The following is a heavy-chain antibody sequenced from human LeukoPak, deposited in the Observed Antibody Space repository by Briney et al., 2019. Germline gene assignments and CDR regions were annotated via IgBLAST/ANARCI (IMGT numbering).Heavy chain of an antibody. J-gene: IGHJ6*03. D-gene: IGHD2-2*01. CDR2: IYTSGST. Sequence: SETLSLTCTVSGGSISSGSYYWRWIRQPAGKGLEWIVRIYTSGSTNYNPSLKSRVTISVDTSKNQFSLKLSSVTAADTAVYYCARGVENIVVVPAADYYYYYMDVWGKGTTVTVS. CDR1: GGSISSGSYY. CDR3: ARGVENIVVVPAADYYYYYMDV. V-gene: IGHV4-61*02.